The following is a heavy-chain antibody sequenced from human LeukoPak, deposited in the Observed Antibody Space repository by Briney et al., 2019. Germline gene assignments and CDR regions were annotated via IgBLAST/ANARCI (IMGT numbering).Heavy chain of an antibody. CDR3: AKDREYSSSWSFDY. CDR1: GFTFGSYG. V-gene: IGHV3-30*18. Sequence: GGSLRLSCAAYGFTFGSYGMHWVRQAPGKGLEWVAVISYDGSNKYYADSVKGRFTISRDNSKNTLYLQMNSLRAEDTAVYYCAKDREYSSSWSFDYWGQGTLVTVSS. J-gene: IGHJ4*02. CDR2: ISYDGSNK. D-gene: IGHD6-13*01.